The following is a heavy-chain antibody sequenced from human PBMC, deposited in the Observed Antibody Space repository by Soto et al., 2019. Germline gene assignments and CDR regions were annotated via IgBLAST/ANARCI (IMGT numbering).Heavy chain of an antibody. CDR3: ARIGSWSLNFDY. Sequence: QVQLVESGGGVVQPGRSLRLPCAASGFTFSSYHMHWVRQAPGKGLQWVAVIRDDGSNKYYADSVKGRFTISRDNSKNTLYLQMNSLRAEDTAVYYCARIGSWSLNFDYWGQGTLVTVSS. D-gene: IGHD6-13*01. J-gene: IGHJ4*02. V-gene: IGHV3-33*01. CDR2: IRDDGSNK. CDR1: GFTFSSYH.